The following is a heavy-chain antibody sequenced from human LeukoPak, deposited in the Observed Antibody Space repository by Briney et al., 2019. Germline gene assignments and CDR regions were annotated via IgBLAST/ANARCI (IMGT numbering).Heavy chain of an antibody. V-gene: IGHV4-59*01. CDR3: ARGSGFGYYFDY. Sequence: SETLSLTCTVSGGSISRYYWSWIRQPPGKGLGWIGYISYTGSTTYNSSLKSRVTISLDTSQNQFSLKLSSVTAADTAVYYCARGSGFGYYFDYWGQGTLVTVSS. CDR1: GGSISRYY. J-gene: IGHJ4*02. CDR2: ISYTGST. D-gene: IGHD3-16*01.